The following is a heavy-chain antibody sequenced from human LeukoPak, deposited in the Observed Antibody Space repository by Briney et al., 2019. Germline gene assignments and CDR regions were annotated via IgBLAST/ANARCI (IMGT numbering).Heavy chain of an antibody. V-gene: IGHV1-2*02. J-gene: IGHJ4*02. CDR2: INPNSGGT. Sequence: GASVKVSCKASGYTFTSYYMHWVRQAPGQGLQWMGWINPNSGGTNYAQKFQGRVTMTRDTSISTAYMDLSRLTSDDTAVYYCARGRPEAYSGYDLGFAYWSQGTLVTVSS. D-gene: IGHD5-12*01. CDR1: GYTFTSYY. CDR3: ARGRPEAYSGYDLGFAY.